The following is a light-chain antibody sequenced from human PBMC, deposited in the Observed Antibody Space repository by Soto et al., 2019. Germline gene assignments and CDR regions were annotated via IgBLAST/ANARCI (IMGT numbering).Light chain of an antibody. CDR2: VAS. V-gene: IGKV1-39*01. Sequence: DIQITQSPSSLSASVGDRVTITCRASQSVGTYLSWYQQKEGKAPKLLINVASTLQSGVPSRFSGSGSGTDFTLTISSLEPEDFATYYCQQTYSTPPTFGQGTKVDIK. J-gene: IGKJ1*01. CDR3: QQTYSTPPT. CDR1: QSVGTY.